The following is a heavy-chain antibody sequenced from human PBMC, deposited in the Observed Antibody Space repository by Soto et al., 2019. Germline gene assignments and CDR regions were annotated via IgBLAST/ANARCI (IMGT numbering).Heavy chain of an antibody. CDR2: INHSGST. D-gene: IGHD2-21*02. CDR3: ARSGPPVSGVVVTGIDWLDP. CDR1: GGSFSAYF. J-gene: IGHJ5*02. V-gene: IGHV4-34*01. Sequence: QVQLQQWGAGLLKPSETLSLTCAVYGGSFSAYFWPWIRQPPGKGLEWIGEINHSGSTNYNPSLESRVTIAVDMSKNQLSRKLSSVTAADTAVYYCARSGPPVSGVVVTGIDWLDPWGQGTLVTVSS.